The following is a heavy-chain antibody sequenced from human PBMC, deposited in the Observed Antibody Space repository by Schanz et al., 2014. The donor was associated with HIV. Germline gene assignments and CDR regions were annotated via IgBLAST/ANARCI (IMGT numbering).Heavy chain of an antibody. V-gene: IGHV3-11*04. J-gene: IGHJ6*02. CDR3: AREKYSSTWWRAGLYFYGMDV. CDR1: GFTFSDYY. D-gene: IGHD6-13*01. Sequence: QVQLVESGGGLVKPGGSLRLSCAASGFTFSDYYMSWIRQAPGKGLEWVSYISSSGSTIYYADSVKGQFTISRDNSKNTLYLQMNSLRAEDTAVYYCAREKYSSTWWRAGLYFYGMDVWGQGTTVTVSS. CDR2: ISSSGSTI.